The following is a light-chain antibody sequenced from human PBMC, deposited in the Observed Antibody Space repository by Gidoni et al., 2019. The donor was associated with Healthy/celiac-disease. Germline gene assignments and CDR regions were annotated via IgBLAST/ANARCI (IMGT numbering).Light chain of an antibody. CDR3: QQSYSTPGT. Sequence: DRVTITCRASQSISSYLNWYQQKPGKAPKLLIYAASSLQSGVPSRFSGSGSGTDFTLTISSLQPEDFATYDCQQSYSTPGTFGGGTKVEIK. V-gene: IGKV1-39*01. J-gene: IGKJ4*01. CDR2: AAS. CDR1: QSISSY.